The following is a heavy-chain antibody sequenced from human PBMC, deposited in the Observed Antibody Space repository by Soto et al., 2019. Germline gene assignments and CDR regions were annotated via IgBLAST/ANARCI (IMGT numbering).Heavy chain of an antibody. CDR3: ARDLPVVGSSWYGGYYYYGMDV. CDR2: ISSSSSTI. D-gene: IGHD6-13*01. J-gene: IGHJ6*02. V-gene: IGHV3-48*02. Sequence: PGGSLRLSCAASGFTFSSYSMNWVRQAPGKGLEWVSYISSSSSTIYYADSVKGRFTISRDNAKNSLYLQMNSLRDEDTAVYYCARDLPVVGSSWYGGYYYYGMDVWGQGTTVTVSS. CDR1: GFTFSSYS.